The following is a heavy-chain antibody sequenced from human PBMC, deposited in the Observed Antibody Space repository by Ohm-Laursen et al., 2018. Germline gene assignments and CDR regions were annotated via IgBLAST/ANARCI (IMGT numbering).Heavy chain of an antibody. CDR3: AKQAQQLVTPYYFDY. V-gene: IGHV3-23*01. CDR2: ATGSGRYT. D-gene: IGHD6-13*01. J-gene: IGHJ4*02. CDR1: GFTFIGYA. Sequence: PRLSCAASGFTFIGYAMSWVRQAPGKGLEWVSVATGSGRYTYYRDSVKGRFTISRDNSKNTLYLQMNSLRAEDTAVYYCAKQAQQLVTPYYFDYWGQGTLVTVSS.